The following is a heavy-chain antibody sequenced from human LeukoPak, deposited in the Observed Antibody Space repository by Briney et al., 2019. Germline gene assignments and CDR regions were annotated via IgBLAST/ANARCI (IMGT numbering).Heavy chain of an antibody. CDR3: AREMKGSGAFF. CDR2: INSDGSST. CDR1: GFTFSSCW. V-gene: IGHV3-74*01. Sequence: GGPLRLSCAASGFTFSSCWMHWVRQAPGKGLVWVSRINSDGSSTTYADSVKGRFTISRDNAKNTLYLQMNSLRAEDTAVYYCAREMKGSGAFFWGQGTLVTVSS. J-gene: IGHJ4*02.